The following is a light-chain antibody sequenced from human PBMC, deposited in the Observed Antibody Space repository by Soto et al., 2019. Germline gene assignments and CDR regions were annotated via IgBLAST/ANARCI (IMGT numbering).Light chain of an antibody. CDR2: EVS. CDR1: SSDVGAYNV. CDR3: SSYSSTSTLV. Sequence: QSALTQPASVSGSPGQSITISCTGTSSDVGAYNVVSWYQQHPGKAPKVMIYEVSNRPSGVSNRFSGSKSGNTASLTISGLRPEDEADYYCSSYSSTSTLVFGGGTKVTVL. J-gene: IGLJ3*02. V-gene: IGLV2-14*01.